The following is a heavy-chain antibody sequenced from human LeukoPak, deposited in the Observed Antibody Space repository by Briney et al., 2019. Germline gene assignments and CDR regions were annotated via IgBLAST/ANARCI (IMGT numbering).Heavy chain of an antibody. CDR3: VKSMSGLNDY. V-gene: IGHV3-74*01. CDR1: GFTFSRFW. J-gene: IGHJ4*02. Sequence: GGSLRLSCAASGFTFSRFWMHWVRQVPGKGLVWVPRINTDGSTTNYADSVKGRFTISRDNAKDTLYLLMNSLRAEDTAVYYCVKSMSGLNDYWGQGTLVIVSP. D-gene: IGHD3-3*01. CDR2: INTDGSTT.